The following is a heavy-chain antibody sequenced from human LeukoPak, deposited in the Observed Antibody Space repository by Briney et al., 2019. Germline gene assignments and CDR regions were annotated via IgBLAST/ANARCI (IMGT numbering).Heavy chain of an antibody. Sequence: GASVKVSCKASGYTFPGYYMHWVRQAPGQGLEWMGRINPNSGGTNYAQKFQGRVTMTRDTSISTAYMELSRLRSDDTAVYYCARESLSARIAVAGGVLLYWGQGTLVTVSS. J-gene: IGHJ4*02. CDR1: GYTFPGYY. V-gene: IGHV1-2*06. CDR3: ARESLSARIAVAGGVLLY. CDR2: INPNSGGT. D-gene: IGHD6-19*01.